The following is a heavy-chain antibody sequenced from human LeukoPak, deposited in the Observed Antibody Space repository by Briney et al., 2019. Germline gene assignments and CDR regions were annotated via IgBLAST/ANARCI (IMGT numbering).Heavy chain of an antibody. CDR3: AGNTARDGYSPVDFDY. Sequence: NPSETLSLTRAVSGGSISSSNWWSWVRQPPGKGLEWIGEIYHSGSTNYNPSLKSRVTISVDKSKNQFSLKLSSVTAADTAVYYCAGNTARDGYSPVDFDYWGQGTLVTVSS. D-gene: IGHD5-24*01. CDR1: GGSISSSNW. J-gene: IGHJ4*02. V-gene: IGHV4-4*02. CDR2: IYHSGST.